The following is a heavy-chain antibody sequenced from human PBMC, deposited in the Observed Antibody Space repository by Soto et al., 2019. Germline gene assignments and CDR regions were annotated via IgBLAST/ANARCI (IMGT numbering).Heavy chain of an antibody. CDR2: ISYDGSNK. CDR3: AREAARYCSSTSCAHFDY. V-gene: IGHV3-30-3*01. J-gene: IGHJ4*02. Sequence: PGGSLRLSCAASGFTFGSYAMHWVRQAPGKGLEWVAVISYDGSNKYYADSVKGRFTISRDNSKNTLYLQMNSLRAEDTAVYYCAREAARYCSSTSCAHFDYWGQGTLVTVSS. D-gene: IGHD2-2*01. CDR1: GFTFGSYA.